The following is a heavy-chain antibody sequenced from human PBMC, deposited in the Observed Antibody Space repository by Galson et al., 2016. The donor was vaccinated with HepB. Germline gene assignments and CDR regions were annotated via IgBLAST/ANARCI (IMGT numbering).Heavy chain of an antibody. D-gene: IGHD2-15*01. Sequence: QSGAEVTKPGESLRISCKGSGYNFSNYWIGWVRQMPGKGLEWMGIFYPDDSDTRYSPSFQGQITISDDKSISTAYLQWSSLKVSDTAMYYCARQRGLPDEAFDNWGQGTMFTVSS. J-gene: IGHJ3*02. CDR1: GYNFSNYW. CDR3: ARQRGLPDEAFDN. V-gene: IGHV5-51*01. CDR2: FYPDDSDT.